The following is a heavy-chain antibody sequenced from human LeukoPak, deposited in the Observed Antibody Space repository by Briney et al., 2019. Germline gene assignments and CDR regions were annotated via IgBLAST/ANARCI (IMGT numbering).Heavy chain of an antibody. V-gene: IGHV3-48*04. CDR2: ISAGSGTV. Sequence: GGSLRLSCAASGLSLSSNNMHWVRQAPGGGLEWLSYISAGSGTVFSADSVKGRFSISRDNARESLFLQMNSLRVDDTAAYYCTKDLGLRRMIWGRGTLVIVSS. CDR1: GLSLSSNN. CDR3: TKDLGLRRMI. J-gene: IGHJ2*01. D-gene: IGHD1-14*01.